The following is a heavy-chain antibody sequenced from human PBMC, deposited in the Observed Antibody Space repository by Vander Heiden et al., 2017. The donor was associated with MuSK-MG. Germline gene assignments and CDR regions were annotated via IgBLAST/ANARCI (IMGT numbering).Heavy chain of an antibody. CDR1: GFTCSSYR. CDR2: ISSNRLYI. CDR3: TRDMDFRPDS. D-gene: IGHD3-3*01. V-gene: IGHV3-21*01. J-gene: IGHJ4*02. Sequence: EVQLVESGGGLVKPGGSLRLSCAASGFTCSSYRQNWVRQAPGKGLEWVSSISSNRLYIKDADSVKGRFTIPRDNAKNSLFLKMRSLRAEDTAVYYGTRDMDFRPDSWGQGTLITVSS.